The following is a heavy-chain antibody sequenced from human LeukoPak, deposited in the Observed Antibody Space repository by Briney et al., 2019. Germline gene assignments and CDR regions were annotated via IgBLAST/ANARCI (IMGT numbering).Heavy chain of an antibody. CDR3: AELGITMIGGV. V-gene: IGHV3-48*03. Sequence: GGSLRLSCAASGFTFSSCEMNWVRQAPGKGLEWVSYISSSGSTIYYADSVKGRFTISRDNAKNSLYLQMNSLRAEDTAVYYCAELGITMIGGVWGKGTTVTISS. CDR2: ISSSGSTI. D-gene: IGHD3-10*02. J-gene: IGHJ6*04. CDR1: GFTFSSCE.